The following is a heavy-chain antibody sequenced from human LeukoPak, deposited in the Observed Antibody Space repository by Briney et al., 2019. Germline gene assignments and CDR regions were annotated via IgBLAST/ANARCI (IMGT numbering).Heavy chain of an antibody. CDR1: GFTFDDYA. CDR2: ISWNSGSI. J-gene: IGHJ4*02. V-gene: IGHV3-9*01. D-gene: IGHD3-16*02. Sequence: GRSLRLSCAASGFTFDDYAMHWVRQAPGKGLEWVSGISWNSGSIGYADSVKGRFTISRDNSKNTLYLQMNSLRAEDTAVYYCAKDQDYVWGSYPHRVFDYWGQGTLVTVSS. CDR3: AKDQDYVWGSYPHRVFDY.